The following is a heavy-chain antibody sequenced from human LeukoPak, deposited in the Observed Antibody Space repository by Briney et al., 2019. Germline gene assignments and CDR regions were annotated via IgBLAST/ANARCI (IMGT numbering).Heavy chain of an antibody. D-gene: IGHD4-17*01. CDR1: GYTFTGYY. Sequence: ASVKVYCKASGYTFTGYYMHWVRQAPGQGLEWMGWINPNSGGTNYAQKFQGRVTMTRDTSISTAYMELSRLRSDDTAVYYCARARTTVTLDFDYWGQGTLVTVSS. J-gene: IGHJ4*02. CDR3: ARARTTVTLDFDY. CDR2: INPNSGGT. V-gene: IGHV1-2*02.